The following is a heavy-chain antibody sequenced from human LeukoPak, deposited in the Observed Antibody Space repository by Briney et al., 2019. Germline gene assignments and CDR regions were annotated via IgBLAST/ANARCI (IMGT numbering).Heavy chain of an antibody. V-gene: IGHV1-69*04. D-gene: IGHD4-17*01. CDR2: IIPILGIA. CDR3: ARTSDRIGMTTEH. CDR1: GGTFSSYA. Sequence: GASVKVSCKASGGTFSSYAISWVRQAPGQGLEWMGRIIPILGIANYAQKFQGRVTITADKSTSTAYMELSSLRSEDTAVYYCARTSDRIGMTTEHWGQGTLVTVSS. J-gene: IGHJ1*01.